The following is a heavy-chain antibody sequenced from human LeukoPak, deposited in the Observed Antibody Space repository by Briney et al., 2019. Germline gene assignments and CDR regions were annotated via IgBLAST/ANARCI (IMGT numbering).Heavy chain of an antibody. V-gene: IGHV3-21*01. CDR2: ISSSSSHI. J-gene: IGHJ4*02. D-gene: IGHD3-10*01. CDR3: ATDYYVSGSYYRLFY. CDR1: GGSISSYY. Sequence: ETLSLTCTVSGGSISSYYWNWVRQAPGKGLEWVSSISSSSSHIYYADSVKGRFTISRDNAQSSLYLQMNNLRAEDTAIYYCATDYYVSGSYYRLFYWGQGTLVTVSS.